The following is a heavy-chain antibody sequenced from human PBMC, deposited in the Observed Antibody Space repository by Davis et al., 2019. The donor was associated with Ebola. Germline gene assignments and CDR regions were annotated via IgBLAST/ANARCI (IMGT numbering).Heavy chain of an antibody. CDR2: LGTSADT. J-gene: IGHJ5*02. V-gene: IGHV3-23*01. CDR3: ARERSSIDVNTAKVTRWFDP. CDR1: GFIFSSYV. Sequence: GESLKISCAASGFIFSSYVMSWVRQAPGKGLEWVSTLGTSADTYYAASVKGRFTISRDNAENSLYLQMSGLRAEDTAVYYCARERSSIDVNTAKVTRWFDPWGQGTLVTVSS. D-gene: IGHD5-18*01.